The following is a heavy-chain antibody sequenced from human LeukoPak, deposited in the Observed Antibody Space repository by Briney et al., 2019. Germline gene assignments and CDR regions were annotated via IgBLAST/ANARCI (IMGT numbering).Heavy chain of an antibody. J-gene: IGHJ6*04. CDR1: GFTFSTYW. D-gene: IGHD3-10*02. V-gene: IGHV3-7*01. Sequence: GGSLRLSCAASGFTFSTYWMTWVRQAPGKGLEWVANIKDDGSEKSYEDSVKGRFTISRDNAENSLYLQMNSLRAEDTAVYYCAELGITMIGGVWGKGTTVTISS. CDR3: AELGITMIGGV. CDR2: IKDDGSEK.